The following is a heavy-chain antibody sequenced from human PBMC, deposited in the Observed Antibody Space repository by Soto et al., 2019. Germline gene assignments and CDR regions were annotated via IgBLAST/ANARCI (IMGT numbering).Heavy chain of an antibody. CDR1: GGSISSYY. J-gene: IGHJ5*02. V-gene: IGHV4-59*01. CDR3: ARDQLGYCTTTTCYNGLDP. Sequence: KTSETLSLTCIVSGGSISSYYWSRIRQPPGKGLEWIGYVHCSGSTNYNSSLKSRVTISVDMSKSQFSLRLRSVTAADTAVYYCARDQLGYCTTTTCYNGLDPWGQGTLVTVSS. D-gene: IGHD2-2*01. CDR2: VHCSGST.